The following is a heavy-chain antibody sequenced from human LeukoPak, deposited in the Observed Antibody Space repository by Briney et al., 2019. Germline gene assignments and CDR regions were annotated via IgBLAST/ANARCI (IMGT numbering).Heavy chain of an antibody. V-gene: IGHV3-48*03. CDR3: ARASSGWANNAFDI. Sequence: GGSLRLSCAASGFTFSSYEMNWVRQAPGKGLEWVSYISSSGSTIYYADSVKGRFTISRDNAKNSLYLQMNSLRAEDTAAYYCARASSGWANNAFDIWGQGTMVTVSS. CDR1: GFTFSSYE. J-gene: IGHJ3*02. CDR2: ISSSGSTI. D-gene: IGHD6-19*01.